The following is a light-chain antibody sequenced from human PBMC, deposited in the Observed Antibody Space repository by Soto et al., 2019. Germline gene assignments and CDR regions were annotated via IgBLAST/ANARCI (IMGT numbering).Light chain of an antibody. CDR1: NSDVGLYDF. V-gene: IGLV2-14*01. J-gene: IGLJ1*01. CDR2: EVS. Sequence: QSALTQPASVSGTPGQSITISCTGSNSDVGLYDFVSWYQHHPGRAPKLIVSEVSHRPSGISNRFSGSKSGNTASLTISGLQSEDEADYYGISYTSDDVRYVFGTGTKLTVL. CDR3: ISYTSDDVRYV.